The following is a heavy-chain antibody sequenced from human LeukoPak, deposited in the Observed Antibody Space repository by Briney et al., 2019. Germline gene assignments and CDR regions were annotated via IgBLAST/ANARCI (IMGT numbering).Heavy chain of an antibody. D-gene: IGHD2-15*01. CDR1: GFTVSSNY. CDR3: AREAYCSGGSCYEHFQH. CDR2: IYSGGST. Sequence: PGGSLRLSCAASGFTVSSNYMSWVRQAPGKGLEWVSIIYSGGSTYYADSVKGRFTISRDNSKNTLYLQMNSLRPEDTAVYYCAREAYCSGGSCYEHFQHWGQGTLVTVSS. J-gene: IGHJ1*01. V-gene: IGHV3-53*05.